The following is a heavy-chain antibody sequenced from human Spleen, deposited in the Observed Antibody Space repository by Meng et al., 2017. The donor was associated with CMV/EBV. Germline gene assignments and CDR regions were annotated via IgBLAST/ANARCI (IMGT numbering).Heavy chain of an antibody. Sequence: YTFTNSWIGWVRQMPGKGLEWRGVIYPGDSDTRYSPSFQGQVTISADKSINTAFLHWSSLKASATAMYYCARALTYCSTTSCYLKYWGQGTLVTVSS. CDR3: ARALTYCSTTSCYLKY. D-gene: IGHD2-2*01. J-gene: IGHJ4*02. CDR2: IYPGDSDT. CDR1: YTFTNSW. V-gene: IGHV5-51*01.